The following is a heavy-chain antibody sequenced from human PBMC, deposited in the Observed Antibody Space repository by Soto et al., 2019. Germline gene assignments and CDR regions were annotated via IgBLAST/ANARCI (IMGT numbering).Heavy chain of an antibody. D-gene: IGHD4-17*01. Sequence: QVQLQESGPGLVKPSQTLSLTCTVSGGSISSGGYYWSWIRQHPGKGLEWIGYIYYSGSTYYNPSLKSRGAISVDTSKNHVSLKLSSVTAADTGVYYCARDRGYGDPRGYYGMDVGGQGTTVTVSS. CDR2: IYYSGST. V-gene: IGHV4-31*03. CDR3: ARDRGYGDPRGYYGMDV. CDR1: GGSISSGGYY. J-gene: IGHJ6*02.